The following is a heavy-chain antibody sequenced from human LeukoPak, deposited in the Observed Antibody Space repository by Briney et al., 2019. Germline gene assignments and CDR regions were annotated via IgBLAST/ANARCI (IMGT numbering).Heavy chain of an antibody. CDR3: AKDLLSSPYYYDSSGYYPPQFDY. CDR1: GFTFSSYA. Sequence: GGSLRLSCAASGFTFSSYAMSWVRQAPGKGLEWVSAISGSGGSTYYADSVKGRFTISRDNSKNTLYLQMNSLRAEDTAVYYCAKDLLSSPYYYDSSGYYPPQFDYWGQGTLVTVSS. J-gene: IGHJ4*02. V-gene: IGHV3-23*01. D-gene: IGHD3-22*01. CDR2: ISGSGGST.